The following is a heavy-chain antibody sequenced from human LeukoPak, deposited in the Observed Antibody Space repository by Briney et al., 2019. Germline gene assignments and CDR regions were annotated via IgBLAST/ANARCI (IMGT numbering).Heavy chain of an antibody. D-gene: IGHD4-11*01. CDR1: GYSFTSYW. J-gene: IGHJ6*03. Sequence: GESLKISCKGSGYSFTSYWIGWVRQMPGKGLEWMGIIYPGDSDTRYSPSFQGQVTISADKSISTAYLQWSSLKASDTAMYYCARHKADYSNYYYYYYMTSGAKGPRSPSP. V-gene: IGHV5-51*01. CDR3: ARHKADYSNYYYYYYMTS. CDR2: IYPGDSDT.